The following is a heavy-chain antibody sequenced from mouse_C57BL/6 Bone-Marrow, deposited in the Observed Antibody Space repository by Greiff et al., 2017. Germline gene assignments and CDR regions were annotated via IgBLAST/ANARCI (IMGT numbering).Heavy chain of an antibody. CDR3: ARRVGAWFAY. CDR2: IYPGSGST. Sequence: QVQLQQSGAELVKPGASVKMSCKASGYTFTSYWITWVKQRPGQGLKWIGDIYPGSGSTNYNEKFKSKATLTVDTSSSTAYMQLSSLTSEDSAVYYCARRVGAWFAYWGQGTLVTVSA. CDR1: GYTFTSYW. J-gene: IGHJ3*01. D-gene: IGHD1-1*01. V-gene: IGHV1-55*01.